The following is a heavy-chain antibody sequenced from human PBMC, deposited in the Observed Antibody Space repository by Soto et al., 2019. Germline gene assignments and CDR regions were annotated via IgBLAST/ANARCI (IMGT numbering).Heavy chain of an antibody. D-gene: IGHD6-6*01. CDR2: IYPGDSDT. Sequence: GESLKISCKGSGYSFTSYWIGWVRQMPGKGLEWMGIIYPGDSDTRYSPSFQGQVTISADKSISTAYLQWSSLKASDTAMYYCARHNFPRYSGSSSLSYYYGMDVWGQGTTVTVSS. J-gene: IGHJ6*02. CDR3: ARHNFPRYSGSSSLSYYYGMDV. V-gene: IGHV5-51*01. CDR1: GYSFTSYW.